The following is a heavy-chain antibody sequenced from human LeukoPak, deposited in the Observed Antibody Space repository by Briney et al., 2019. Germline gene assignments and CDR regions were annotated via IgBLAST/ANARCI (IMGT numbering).Heavy chain of an antibody. Sequence: GRSLGLSCAASGFTFSDYYMSWIRQAPGKGLEWVSYISGSGRTIYYADSVKGRFTISRDNAKNSLYLQMNSLRAEDTAVYYCARETAAAAPWGQGTLVTVSS. CDR2: ISGSGRTI. V-gene: IGHV3-11*01. CDR1: GFTFSDYY. J-gene: IGHJ5*02. D-gene: IGHD6-13*01. CDR3: ARETAAAAP.